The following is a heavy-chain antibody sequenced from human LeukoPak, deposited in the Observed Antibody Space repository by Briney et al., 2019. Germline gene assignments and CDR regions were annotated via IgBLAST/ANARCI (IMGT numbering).Heavy chain of an antibody. CDR3: ARGFDYYGSGSYYNESYYYYYYMDV. CDR2: MNPNSGNT. CDR1: GYTFTSYD. D-gene: IGHD3-10*01. V-gene: IGHV1-8*01. J-gene: IGHJ6*03. Sequence: ASVKVSCKASGYTFTSYDINWVRQATGQGLEWMGWMNPNSGNTGYAQKLQGRVTMTRNTSISTAYMELSSLRSEDTAVYYCARGFDYYGSGSYYNESYYYYYYMDVWGKGTTVTISS.